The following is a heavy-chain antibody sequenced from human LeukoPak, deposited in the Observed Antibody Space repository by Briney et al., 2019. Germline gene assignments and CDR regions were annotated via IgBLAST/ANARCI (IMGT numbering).Heavy chain of an antibody. CDR1: GYTFTSYD. CDR3: ARGRYCSGGSCPSLYYYYYMDV. CDR2: MNPNSGNT. J-gene: IGHJ6*03. Sequence: ASVTVSCKASGYTFTSYDINWVRQATGQGLEWMGWMNPNSGNTGYAQKFQGRVTMTRNTSISTAYMELSSLRSEDTAVYYCARGRYCSGGSCPSLYYYYYMDVWGKGTTVTVSS. V-gene: IGHV1-8*01. D-gene: IGHD2-15*01.